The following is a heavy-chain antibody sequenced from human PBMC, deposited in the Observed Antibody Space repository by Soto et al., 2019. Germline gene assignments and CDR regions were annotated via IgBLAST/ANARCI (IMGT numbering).Heavy chain of an antibody. Sequence: QVQLVESGGGVVQPGTSLRLSCAASGFTFSSYGMHWVRQAPGKGLEWVAAMWYDGSNKNYADSVKGRFTISRDNSKNTLYRQMNSLRAEDTAVYYCARARWLQLGGDYWGQGTLVTVSS. D-gene: IGHD5-12*01. J-gene: IGHJ4*02. CDR2: MWYDGSNK. CDR1: GFTFSSYG. V-gene: IGHV3-33*01. CDR3: ARARWLQLGGDY.